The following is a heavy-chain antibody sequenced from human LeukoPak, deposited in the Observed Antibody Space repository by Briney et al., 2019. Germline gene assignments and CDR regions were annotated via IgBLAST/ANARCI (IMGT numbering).Heavy chain of an antibody. CDR2: ISSSGSTI. V-gene: IGHV3-11*04. Sequence: GGSLRLSCAASGFTFSDDYMSWIRQAPGKGVEWVSYISSSGSTIYYEDSVQGRFTISRDNAKNSLYLQMNSLRAEDTAVYYCARSQTWTPPFDYWGQGTLVTVSS. J-gene: IGHJ4*02. D-gene: IGHD3/OR15-3a*01. CDR1: GFTFSDDY. CDR3: ARSQTWTPPFDY.